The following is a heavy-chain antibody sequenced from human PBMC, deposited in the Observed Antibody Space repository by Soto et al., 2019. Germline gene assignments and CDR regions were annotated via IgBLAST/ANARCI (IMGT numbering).Heavy chain of an antibody. J-gene: IGHJ4*02. Sequence: QVQLQESGPGLVKPSQTLSLTCTVSGGSISSGAYYWSWIRQHPGKGLEWIGYIYFGGNTYYNPSLKGRVSMSFDTSKNQFYLKISSVTAADTAVYYCAPDFGSGSYYPDYWGQGTLVTVSS. D-gene: IGHD3-10*01. V-gene: IGHV4-31*03. CDR1: GGSISSGAYY. CDR3: APDFGSGSYYPDY. CDR2: IYFGGNT.